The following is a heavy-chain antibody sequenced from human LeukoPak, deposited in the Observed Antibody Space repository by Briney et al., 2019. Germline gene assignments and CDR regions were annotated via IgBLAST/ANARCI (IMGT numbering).Heavy chain of an antibody. CDR2: ISYDGSNK. CDR1: GFTFSSYA. CDR3: ASGTYFDY. J-gene: IGHJ4*02. D-gene: IGHD1-7*01. V-gene: IGHV3-30-3*01. Sequence: GGSLRLSCAASGFTFSSYAMHWVRQAPGKGLEWVAVISYDGSNKYYADSVKGRFTISRDNSKNTLYLQMNSLRAEDTAVYYCASGTYFDYWGQGTLVTVSS.